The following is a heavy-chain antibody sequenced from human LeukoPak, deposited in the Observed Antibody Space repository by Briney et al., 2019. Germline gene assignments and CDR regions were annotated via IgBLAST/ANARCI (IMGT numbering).Heavy chain of an antibody. V-gene: IGHV3-48*03. CDR1: GFTFSSYE. Sequence: GGSLRLSCAASGFTFSSYEMNWVRQAPGKGLEWVSYISSSGSTIYYADSVKGRFTISRDDAKNSLYLQMNSLRAEDTAVYYCARDLYYYGSGNYVPGFPDYWGQGTLVTVSS. CDR3: ARDLYYYGSGNYVPGFPDY. D-gene: IGHD3-10*01. CDR2: ISSSGSTI. J-gene: IGHJ4*02.